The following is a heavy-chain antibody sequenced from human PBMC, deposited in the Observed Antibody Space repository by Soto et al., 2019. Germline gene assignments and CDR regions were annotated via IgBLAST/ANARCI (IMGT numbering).Heavy chain of an antibody. D-gene: IGHD6-6*01. V-gene: IGHV1-69*13. CDR3: ARDHSSSSVMGEFDY. Sequence: ASVKVSCKASGGTFSSYAISWVRQAPGQGLEWMGGIIPIFGTANYAQKFQGRVTITADESTSTAYMELSSLRSEDTAVYYCARDHSSSSVMGEFDYWGQGTLVTVSS. CDR1: GGTFSSYA. CDR2: IIPIFGTA. J-gene: IGHJ4*02.